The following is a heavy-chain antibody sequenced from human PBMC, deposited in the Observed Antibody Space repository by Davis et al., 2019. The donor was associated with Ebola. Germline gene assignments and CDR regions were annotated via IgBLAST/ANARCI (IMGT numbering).Heavy chain of an antibody. J-gene: IGHJ6*02. V-gene: IGHV3-7*03. D-gene: IGHD2-15*01. CDR3: ARERVTCGGGSCYYSGLDV. Sequence: GGPLRLSCAASGITFTTYWMSWVRQAPGKGLEWVANTKEDGSEKFYVDSLKGRFAISRDNAKNSLFLQINSLGAEDTAVYYCARERVTCGGGSCYYSGLDVWGQGTTVTVSS. CDR2: TKEDGSEK. CDR1: GITFTTYW.